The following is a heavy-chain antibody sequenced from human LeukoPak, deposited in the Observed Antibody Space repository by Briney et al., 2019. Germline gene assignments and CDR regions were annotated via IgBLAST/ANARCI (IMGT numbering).Heavy chain of an antibody. D-gene: IGHD6-19*01. V-gene: IGHV3-23*01. CDR3: AKGGARFAVASYFDY. J-gene: IGHJ4*02. Sequence: PGGSLRLSCAASGFTFGSYAMSWVRQAPGKGLEWVSSITASGAATYYADSVKGRFTISRDNSKSMLYLQMNSLRAEDTALYYCAKGGARFAVASYFDYWGQGTLVTVSS. CDR1: GFTFGSYA. CDR2: ITASGAAT.